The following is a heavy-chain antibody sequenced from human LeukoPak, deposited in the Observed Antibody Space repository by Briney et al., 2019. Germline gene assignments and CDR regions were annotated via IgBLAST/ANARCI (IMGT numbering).Heavy chain of an antibody. CDR1: GFTFSDYY. D-gene: IGHD2-2*01. J-gene: IGHJ4*02. Sequence: GGSLRLSCAASGFTFSDYYMSWIRQAPGKGLEWVSYISSSSSYTNYADSVKGRFTISRDNAKNSLYLQMNSLRAEDTAVYYCARSGPKAGYCCSTSCQTSFDYWGQGTLVTVSS. CDR3: ARSGPKAGYCCSTSCQTSFDY. V-gene: IGHV3-11*03. CDR2: ISSSSSYT.